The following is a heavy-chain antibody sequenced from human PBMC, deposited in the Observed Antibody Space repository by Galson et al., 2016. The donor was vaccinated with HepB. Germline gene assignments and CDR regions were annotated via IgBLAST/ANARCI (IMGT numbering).Heavy chain of an antibody. J-gene: IGHJ4*02. D-gene: IGHD3-16*01. Sequence: SLRLSCAASDFSFRSYAMAWVRQAPGKGLEWVSTIPRGAGSTFYADSVKGRFSISRDNSKNTLHLQITGLRAEDTAVYYCARAAGGVMGSYYFDYWGQGTLVTVSS. CDR3: ARAAGGVMGSYYFDY. V-gene: IGHV3-23*01. CDR1: DFSFRSYA. CDR2: IPRGAGST.